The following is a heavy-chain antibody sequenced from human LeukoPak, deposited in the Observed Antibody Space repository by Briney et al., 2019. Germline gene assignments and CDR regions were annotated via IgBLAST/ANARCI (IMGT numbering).Heavy chain of an antibody. Sequence: SSETLSLTCAVYGGSFSGYYWSWIRQPPGKGLEWIGEINHSGSTYYNPSLKSRVTISVDTSKNQFSLKLSSVTAADTAVYYCARDFPITFGGVIVRVYFDYWGQGTLVTVSS. CDR2: INHSGST. CDR3: ARDFPITFGGVIVRVYFDY. V-gene: IGHV4-34*01. D-gene: IGHD3-16*02. CDR1: GGSFSGYY. J-gene: IGHJ4*02.